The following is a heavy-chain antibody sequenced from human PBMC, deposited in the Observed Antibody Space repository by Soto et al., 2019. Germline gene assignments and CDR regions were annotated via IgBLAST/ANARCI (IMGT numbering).Heavy chain of an antibody. CDR1: GGTFSSYA. Sequence: WASVKVSCKASGGTFSSYAISWVRQAPGQGLEWMGGIIPIFGTANYAQKFQGRVTITADKSTSTAYMELSSLRSEDTAVYYCAGDSSSFGRYFDYWGQGTLVTVSS. CDR2: IIPIFGTA. V-gene: IGHV1-69*06. CDR3: AGDSSSFGRYFDY. D-gene: IGHD6-13*01. J-gene: IGHJ4*02.